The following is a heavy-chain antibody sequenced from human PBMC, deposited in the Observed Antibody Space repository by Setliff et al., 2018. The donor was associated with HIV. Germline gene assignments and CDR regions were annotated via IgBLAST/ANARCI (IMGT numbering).Heavy chain of an antibody. V-gene: IGHV4-31*03. CDR2: IYYSGST. Sequence: PSETLSLTCTVSGGSISSGDYYWSWIRQHPGKGLEWIGYIYYSGSTYYNPSLKSRVTISVDTSKNQFFLKLSSVTAADTAVYYCARRYGDYKIGDWFFDLWGRGTLVTVSS. J-gene: IGHJ2*01. D-gene: IGHD4-17*01. CDR1: GGSISSGDYY. CDR3: ARRYGDYKIGDWFFDL.